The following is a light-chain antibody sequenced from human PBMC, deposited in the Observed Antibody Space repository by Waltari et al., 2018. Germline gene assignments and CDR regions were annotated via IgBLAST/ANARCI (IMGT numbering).Light chain of an antibody. Sequence: QSVLTQPPSVSGAPGQRVTISCTGSRSNTGAGYVLNWYQQLPGTAPQVILHGKRHRPSGVPDRFSGSQSGTSAALAITGLQADDEADYYCQSYNSSLSRVVFGGGTKLTVL. CDR3: QSYNSSLSRVV. V-gene: IGLV1-40*01. CDR2: GKR. J-gene: IGLJ2*01. CDR1: RSNTGAGYV.